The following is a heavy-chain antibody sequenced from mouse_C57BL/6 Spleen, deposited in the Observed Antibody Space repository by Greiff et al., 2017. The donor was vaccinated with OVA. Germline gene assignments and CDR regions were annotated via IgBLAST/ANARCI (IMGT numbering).Heavy chain of an antibody. D-gene: IGHD2-5*01. CDR1: GFTFSSYA. CDR3: AREDYSNYEDYAMDY. V-gene: IGHV5-4*01. Sequence: EVQGVESGGGLVKPGGSLKLSCAASGFTFSSYAMSWVRQTPEKRLEWVATISDGGSYTYYPDNVKGRFTISRDNAKNNLYLQMSHLKSEDTAMYYCAREDYSNYEDYAMDYWGQGTSVTVSS. CDR2: ISDGGSYT. J-gene: IGHJ4*01.